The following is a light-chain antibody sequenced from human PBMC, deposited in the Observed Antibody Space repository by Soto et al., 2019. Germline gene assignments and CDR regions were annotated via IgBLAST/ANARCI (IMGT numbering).Light chain of an antibody. Sequence: IVMTQSPATLSLSPGERATLSCRASQNIDNHLAWYQQIPGQAPRLLMYAASTRATGIPARFSGSRSGTEFTLTISTLQSEDFAVYYCQEYNKWPSWTFGRGTKVDIK. J-gene: IGKJ1*01. V-gene: IGKV3D-15*01. CDR1: QNIDNH. CDR2: AAS. CDR3: QEYNKWPSWT.